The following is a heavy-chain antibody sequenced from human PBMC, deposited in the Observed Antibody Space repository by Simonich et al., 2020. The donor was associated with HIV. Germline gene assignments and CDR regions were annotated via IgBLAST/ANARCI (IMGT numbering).Heavy chain of an antibody. CDR3: ARESPVRDGYDYYYFYYYMDV. Sequence: QVQLQQWGAGLLKPSENLSLTCAVYGGSFSGYSWLWIRQPPGKGLECIGEINHRRSTKDNPSLKIRVTISVDTSKNQFSLKLSSVTAADTAVYYCARESPVRDGYDYYYFYYYMDVWGKGTAVTVSS. D-gene: IGHD5-12*01. V-gene: IGHV4-34*01. CDR1: GGSFSGYS. CDR2: INHRRST. J-gene: IGHJ6*03.